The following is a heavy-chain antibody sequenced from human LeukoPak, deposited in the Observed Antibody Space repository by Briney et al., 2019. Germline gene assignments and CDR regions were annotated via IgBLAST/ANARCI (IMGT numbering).Heavy chain of an antibody. CDR2: INPSGGST. CDR3: ARGTAAAERFYYYYYMDV. D-gene: IGHD2-2*01. Sequence: GASVKVSCKASGYTFTSYYMHWVRQAPGQGLEWMGIINPSGGSTSYAQKFQGRVTMTRDMSTSTVYMELSSLRSEDTAVYYCARGTAAAERFYYYYYMDVWGKGTTVTVSS. V-gene: IGHV1-46*01. CDR1: GYTFTSYY. J-gene: IGHJ6*03.